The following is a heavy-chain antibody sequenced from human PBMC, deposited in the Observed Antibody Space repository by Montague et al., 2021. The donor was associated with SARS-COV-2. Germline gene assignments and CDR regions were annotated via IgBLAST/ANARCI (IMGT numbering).Heavy chain of an antibody. Sequence: TLSLTCTVSGGSISSGEYYWHWVRQSPGKGLEWIGYIYFSGTTYYNPSLKTRLTMSKDTSKNQFSLTLSSVTAADTAVYYCVRDSGDRTLSGWFDPWGPGTRVTVSS. J-gene: IGHJ5*02. V-gene: IGHV4-30-4*08. CDR2: IYFSGTT. CDR1: GGSISSGEYY. D-gene: IGHD5-18*01. CDR3: VRDSGDRTLSGWFDP.